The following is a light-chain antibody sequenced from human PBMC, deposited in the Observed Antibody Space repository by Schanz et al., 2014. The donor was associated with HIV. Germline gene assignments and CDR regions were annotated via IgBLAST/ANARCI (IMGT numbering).Light chain of an antibody. V-gene: IGKV3-20*01. CDR3: QQYGSS. Sequence: EIVLTQSPGTLSLSPGERATLSCRASQSLSSYLAWYQQTPGQAPRLLIYDASIRATGVPARFSGSGSGTDFTLTISRLEPEDFAVYYCQQYGSSFGPGTKVEIK. CDR1: QSLSSY. J-gene: IGKJ3*01. CDR2: DAS.